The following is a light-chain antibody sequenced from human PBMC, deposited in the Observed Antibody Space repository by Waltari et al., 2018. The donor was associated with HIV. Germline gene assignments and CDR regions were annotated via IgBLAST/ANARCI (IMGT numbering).Light chain of an antibody. V-gene: IGLV2-8*01. Sequence: QSALTQPPSASGSPGQSVTLSCTGTSRYVGSYNYVTWFQQHPGKAPKLMIYDVTKRPSGVPDRFSGSKSGNTASLTVSGLQAEDEADYYCASHAGSKDVFGGGTRLTVL. J-gene: IGLJ2*01. CDR3: ASHAGSKDV. CDR2: DVT. CDR1: SRYVGSYNY.